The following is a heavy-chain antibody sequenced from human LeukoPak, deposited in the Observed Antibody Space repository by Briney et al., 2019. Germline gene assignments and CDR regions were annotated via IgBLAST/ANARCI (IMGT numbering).Heavy chain of an antibody. CDR2: INPNSGGT. Sequence: GASVKVSCKASGYTFTGYYMHWVRQAPGQGLEWMGWINPNSGGTNYAQKFQGRGTMTRDTSISTAYMELSRLRSDDTAVYYCARGPAGYYDSSGYYYWFDPWGQGTLVTVSS. D-gene: IGHD3-22*01. CDR3: ARGPAGYYDSSGYYYWFDP. J-gene: IGHJ5*02. CDR1: GYTFTGYY. V-gene: IGHV1-2*02.